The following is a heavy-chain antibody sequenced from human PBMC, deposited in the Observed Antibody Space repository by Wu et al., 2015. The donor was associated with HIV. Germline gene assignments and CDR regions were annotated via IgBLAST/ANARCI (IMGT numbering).Heavy chain of an antibody. CDR3: ASPRSPGFSSAWPTYFDY. CDR2: IIPIFGTA. D-gene: IGHD6-19*01. J-gene: IGHJ4*02. CDR1: GYSFSDYH. Sequence: QIQLVQSGAEVKKPGASVKVSCKASGYSFSDYHIHWVRQAPGQGLEWMGGIIPIFGTANYAQKFQGRVTITTDESTSTAYMELSSLRSEDTAVYYCASPRSPGFSSAWPTYFDYWGQGTLVTVSS. V-gene: IGHV1-69*05.